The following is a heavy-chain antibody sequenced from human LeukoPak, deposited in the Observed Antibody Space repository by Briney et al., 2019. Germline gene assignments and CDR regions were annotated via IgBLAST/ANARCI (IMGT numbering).Heavy chain of an antibody. V-gene: IGHV3-23*01. CDR3: AKDPTLYGDDY. D-gene: IGHD4-17*01. CDR2: ISGSGGST. Sequence: GGSLRLSCAASGFTFSSYEMNWARQAPGKGLEWVSAISGSGGSTYYADSVKGRFTISRDNSKNTLYLQMNSLRAEDTAVYYCAKDPTLYGDDYWGQGTLVTVSS. CDR1: GFTFSSYE. J-gene: IGHJ4*02.